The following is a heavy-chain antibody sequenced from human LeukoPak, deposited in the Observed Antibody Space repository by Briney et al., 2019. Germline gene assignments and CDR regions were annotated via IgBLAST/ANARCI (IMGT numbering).Heavy chain of an antibody. CDR2: ISWNSGSI. CDR1: GFTFDDYA. V-gene: IGHV3-9*01. Sequence: PGGSLRLSCAASGFTFDDYAMHWVRQAPGKGLEGVSSISWNSGSIGYADSVKGRFTISRDNAKNSLYLQMNSLRAGDTALYYCAKDVAENRYYFDYWGQGTLVTVSS. CDR3: AKDVAENRYYFDY. J-gene: IGHJ4*02.